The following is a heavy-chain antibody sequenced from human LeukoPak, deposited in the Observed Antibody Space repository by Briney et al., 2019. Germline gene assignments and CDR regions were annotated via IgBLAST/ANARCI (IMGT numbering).Heavy chain of an antibody. CDR1: GGSFSGYY. CDR2: INHSGST. V-gene: IGHV4-34*01. D-gene: IGHD1-1*01. CDR3: ARPLGQGNEYGMDV. Sequence: SETLSLTCAVYGGSFSGYYWSWIRQSPGKGLEWIGEINHSGSTNYNPSLKSRVTISVDTSKNQFSLKPTSVTAADTAVYYCARPLGQGNEYGMDVWGQGTTVTVSS. J-gene: IGHJ6*02.